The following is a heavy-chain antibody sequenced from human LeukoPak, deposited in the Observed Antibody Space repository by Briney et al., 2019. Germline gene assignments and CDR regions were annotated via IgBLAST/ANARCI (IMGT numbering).Heavy chain of an antibody. V-gene: IGHV1-8*01. CDR1: GYTFTSYD. D-gene: IGHD3-10*01. Sequence: ASVKVSCKASGYTFTSYDINWVRQATGQGLEWMGWMNPNSGNTGNAQKFQGRVTMTRNTSISTAYMELSSLRSEDTAVYYCARVLGYYAYYFDYWGQGTLVTVSS. CDR2: MNPNSGNT. CDR3: ARVLGYYAYYFDY. J-gene: IGHJ4*02.